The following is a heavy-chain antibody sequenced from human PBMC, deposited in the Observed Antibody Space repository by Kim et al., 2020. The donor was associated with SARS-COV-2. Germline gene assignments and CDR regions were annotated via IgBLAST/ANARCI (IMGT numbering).Heavy chain of an antibody. J-gene: IGHJ6*02. CDR1: GFAFGTHS. CDR3: ARGGYCSSTSCYFYYYALDV. Sequence: GGSLRLSCAASGFAFGTHSMNWVRQAPGKGLEWVSSIGGTTNYIYYADSLKGRFTISRDNSKNSLYLQMDSLRVEDTAVYYCARGGYCSSTSCYFYYYALDVWGQGTTVTVSS. D-gene: IGHD2-2*01. V-gene: IGHV3-21*01. CDR2: IGGTTNYI.